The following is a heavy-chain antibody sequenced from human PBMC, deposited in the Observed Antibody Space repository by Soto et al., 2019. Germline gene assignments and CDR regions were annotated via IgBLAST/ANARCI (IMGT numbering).Heavy chain of an antibody. CDR3: AKVGDVLRYFDPIYGMDV. Sequence: GGSLRLSCAASGFTFSSYGMHWVRQAPGKGLEWVAVISYDGSNKYYADSVKGRFTISRDNSKNTLYLQMNSLRAEDTAVYYCAKVGDVLRYFDPIYGMDVWGQGTTVTVSS. J-gene: IGHJ6*02. CDR1: GFTFSSYG. CDR2: ISYDGSNK. V-gene: IGHV3-30*18. D-gene: IGHD3-9*01.